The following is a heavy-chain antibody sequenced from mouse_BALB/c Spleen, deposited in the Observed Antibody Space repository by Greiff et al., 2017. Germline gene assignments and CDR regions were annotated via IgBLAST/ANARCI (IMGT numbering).Heavy chain of an antibody. Sequence: VKLQESGAELARPGASGKMSCKASGYTFTSYTMHWVKQRPGQGLEWIGYINPSSGYTNYNQKFKDRATLTADKSSSTAYMQLSSLISEDAAVYYCGRSVYRYEDAMDYWGQGTSVTVSA. CDR3: GRSVYRYEDAMDY. V-gene: IGHV1-4*01. CDR2: INPSSGYT. CDR1: GYTFTSYT. J-gene: IGHJ4*01. D-gene: IGHD2-14*01.